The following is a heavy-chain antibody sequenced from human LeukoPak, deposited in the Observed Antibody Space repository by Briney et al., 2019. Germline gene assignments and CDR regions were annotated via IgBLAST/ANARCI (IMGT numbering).Heavy chain of an antibody. J-gene: IGHJ4*02. V-gene: IGHV4-31*03. CDR3: ARASSAPGLFDY. CDR2: IYYSGST. CDR1: GGSISSGGYY. D-gene: IGHD6-6*01. Sequence: SETLSLTCTVSGGSISSGGYYWSWIRQHPGKGLEWIGYIYYSGSTYYNPSLKGRVTISVDTSKNQFSLKLSSVTAADTAVYYCARASSAPGLFDYWGQGTLVTVSS.